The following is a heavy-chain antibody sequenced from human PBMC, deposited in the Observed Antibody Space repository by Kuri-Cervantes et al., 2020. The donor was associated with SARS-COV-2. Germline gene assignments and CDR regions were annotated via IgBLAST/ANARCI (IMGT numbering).Heavy chain of an antibody. D-gene: IGHD3-10*01. CDR1: GGSFSGYY. CDR3: ARVVRNYYGLGEPLDY. CDR2: TNHSGST. V-gene: IGHV4-34*01. J-gene: IGHJ4*02. Sequence: SETLSLTCAVYGGSFSGYYWSWIRQPPGKGLEWIGETNHSGSTNYNPSLKSRVTISVDTSKNQFSLKLSSVTAADTAVYYCARVVRNYYGLGEPLDYWGQGTLVTVSS.